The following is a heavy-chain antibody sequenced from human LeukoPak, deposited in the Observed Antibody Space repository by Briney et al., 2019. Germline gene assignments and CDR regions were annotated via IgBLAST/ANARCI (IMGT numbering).Heavy chain of an antibody. CDR2: IKHDGSEK. Sequence: GGSLRLSCVASEFSPTNFWMTGVRRAPGRGLEWVANIKHDGSEKFYVDSVKGRFTISRDNAKNSLYLQMNSLRAEDTAVYYCATFVGIVSGTYTVPGGLLVWGKGTTVTVSS. J-gene: IGHJ6*04. CDR1: EFSPTNFW. D-gene: IGHD2-2*03. CDR3: ATFVGIVSGTYTVPGGLLV. V-gene: IGHV3-7*01.